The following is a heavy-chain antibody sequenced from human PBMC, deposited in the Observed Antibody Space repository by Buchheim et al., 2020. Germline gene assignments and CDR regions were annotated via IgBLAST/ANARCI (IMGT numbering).Heavy chain of an antibody. CDR1: RFTFSWYW. CDR3: GRSDVAIPGSFDP. J-gene: IGHJ5*02. V-gene: IGHV3-7*01. Sequence: QLVESGGGLVQPGGSLRLSCAASRFTFSWYWMSWVRQAPGKGLEWVANITQDGSETYYVDSVKGRFRISRDNARNSLYLQMNSLRAEDTAVYYCGRSDVAIPGSFDPWGQGTL. CDR2: ITQDGSET. D-gene: IGHD2-21*01.